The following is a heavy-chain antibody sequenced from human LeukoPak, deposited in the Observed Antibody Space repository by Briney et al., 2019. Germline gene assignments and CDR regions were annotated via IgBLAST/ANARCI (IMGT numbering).Heavy chain of an antibody. Sequence: SETLSLTCTVSGGSLSSYYWSWIRQPPGRGLEWIGYIYYSGSTNYNPSLKSRVTISVDTSKNQFSLKLSSVTAADTAVYYCARDLSGGSYYDYYYGMDVWGQGTTVTVSS. V-gene: IGHV4-59*01. CDR2: IYYSGST. CDR3: ARDLSGGSYYDYYYGMDV. J-gene: IGHJ6*02. CDR1: GGSLSSYY. D-gene: IGHD1-26*01.